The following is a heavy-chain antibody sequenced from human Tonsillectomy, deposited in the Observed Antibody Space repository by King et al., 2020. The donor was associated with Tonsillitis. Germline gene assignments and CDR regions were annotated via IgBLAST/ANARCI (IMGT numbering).Heavy chain of an antibody. CDR1: GGSISSSNYY. V-gene: IGHV4-39*01. J-gene: IGHJ4*02. Sequence: LQLQESGPGLVKPSETLSLTCTVSGGSISSSNYYWGWIRQPPGKGLEWIGSIFYSGSPYCNPSLKSRVTISVDTSKNQFYLKLSSVTAADTAVYYCARHARDWDYWGQGTLVTVSS. CDR2: IFYSGSP. D-gene: IGHD3/OR15-3a*01. CDR3: ARHARDWDY.